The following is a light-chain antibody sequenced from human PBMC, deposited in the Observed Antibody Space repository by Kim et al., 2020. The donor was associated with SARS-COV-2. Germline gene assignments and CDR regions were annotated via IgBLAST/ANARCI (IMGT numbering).Light chain of an antibody. CDR1: TSNIGNYP. CDR2: GND. CDR3: AAWDDTLYGRV. Sequence: GQRVTSSCYGSTSNIGNYPVSWYQQVPGTAPKLLIYGNDERPSRVPDRFAGSKSGTSASLAISGLQSDDEADYYCAAWDDTLYGRVFGGGTQLTVL. V-gene: IGLV1-44*01. J-gene: IGLJ3*02.